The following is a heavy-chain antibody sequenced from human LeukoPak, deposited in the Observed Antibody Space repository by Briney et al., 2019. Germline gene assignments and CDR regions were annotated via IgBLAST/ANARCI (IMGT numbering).Heavy chain of an antibody. CDR1: GFTFSNYW. J-gene: IGHJ4*02. CDR2: ISSNGGIT. CDR3: VKDKYPVVVAATLDY. Sequence: GGSLRLSCAASGFTFSNYWMHRVRQAPGKGLEYVSDISSNGGITYYADSVKGRFTVSRDNSKNMLYLQMNSLRAEDTAVYYCVKDKYPVVVAATLDYWGQGILVTVSS. D-gene: IGHD2-15*01. V-gene: IGHV3-64D*09.